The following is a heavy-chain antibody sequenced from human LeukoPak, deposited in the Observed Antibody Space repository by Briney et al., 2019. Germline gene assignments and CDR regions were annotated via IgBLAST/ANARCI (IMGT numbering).Heavy chain of an antibody. D-gene: IGHD3-22*01. Sequence: GGSLRPSCAASGFTFSNAWMSWVRQAPGKGLEWVGRIKSKTDGGTTDYAAPVKGRFTISRDDSKNTLYLQMNSLKTEDTAVYYCTTETYYYDSSGYYYRDYWGQGTLVTVSS. CDR2: IKSKTDGGTT. J-gene: IGHJ4*02. CDR3: TTETYYYDSSGYYYRDY. CDR1: GFTFSNAW. V-gene: IGHV3-15*01.